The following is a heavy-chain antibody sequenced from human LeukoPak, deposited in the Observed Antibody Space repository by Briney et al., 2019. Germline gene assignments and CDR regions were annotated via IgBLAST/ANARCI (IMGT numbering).Heavy chain of an antibody. V-gene: IGHV4-4*07. Sequence: SETLSLTCTVSGGSISSYYWSWIRQPAGKGLEWIGRIYTSGSTNYNPSLKSRVTMSVDTSKNQFSLKLSSVTAADTAVYYCARTPLHYDFWSGPPDAFDIWGQGTMVTVSS. J-gene: IGHJ3*02. CDR2: IYTSGST. D-gene: IGHD3-3*01. CDR3: ARTPLHYDFWSGPPDAFDI. CDR1: GGSISSYY.